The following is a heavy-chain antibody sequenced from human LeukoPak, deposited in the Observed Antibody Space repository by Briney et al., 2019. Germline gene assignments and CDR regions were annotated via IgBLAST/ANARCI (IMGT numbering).Heavy chain of an antibody. Sequence: SETLSLTCTVSGGSISSYYWSWIRQPPGKGLEWIGYIYYSGSTNYNPSLKSRVTISVDTSKNQFSLKLSSVTAADTAVYYCARGGITIFGVVIAYFDYWGQGTLVTVSS. CDR3: ARGGITIFGVVIAYFDY. CDR2: IYYSGST. V-gene: IGHV4-59*12. CDR1: GGSISSYY. D-gene: IGHD3-3*01. J-gene: IGHJ4*02.